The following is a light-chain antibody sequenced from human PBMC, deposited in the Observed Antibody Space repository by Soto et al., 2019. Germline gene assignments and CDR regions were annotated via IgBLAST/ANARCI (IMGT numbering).Light chain of an antibody. CDR2: DAS. CDR1: QYIGST. Sequence: EIVMTQSPATLSLSPGERATLSCRASQYIGSTIAWYQQRSGQAPRLLIFDASIRLPTVPARFSGSVSGTEFTLTISGLQSEDFAVYFCQQYTDRPRTFSLGTKVDIK. CDR3: QQYTDRPRT. J-gene: IGKJ1*01. V-gene: IGKV3-15*01.